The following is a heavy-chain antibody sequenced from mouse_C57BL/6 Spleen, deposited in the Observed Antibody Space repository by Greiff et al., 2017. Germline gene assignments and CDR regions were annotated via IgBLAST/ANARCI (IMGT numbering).Heavy chain of an antibody. Sequence: QVQLKQPGAELVKPGASVKLSCKASGYTFTSYWMQWVKQRPGQGLEWIGEIDPSDSYTNYNQKFKGKAKLTVDTSSSTANMQLSSLTSEDSAVYYCARKVSTTADYWGQGTTLTVSS. D-gene: IGHD1-2*01. V-gene: IGHV1-50*01. CDR2: IDPSDSYT. CDR3: ARKVSTTADY. CDR1: GYTFTSYW. J-gene: IGHJ2*01.